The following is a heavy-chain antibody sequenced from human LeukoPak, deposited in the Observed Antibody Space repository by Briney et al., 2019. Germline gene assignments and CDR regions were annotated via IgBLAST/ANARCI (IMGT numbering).Heavy chain of an antibody. D-gene: IGHD3-10*01. V-gene: IGHV1-69*05. Sequence: SVKVSCKASGGTFSSYAISWVRQAPGQGLEWMGGIIPIFGTANYAQKFQGRVTITTDESTSTAYMELSRLRSEDTAVYYCASNYYGSGSANYWGQGTLVTVSS. J-gene: IGHJ4*02. CDR3: ASNYYGSGSANY. CDR2: IIPIFGTA. CDR1: GGTFSSYA.